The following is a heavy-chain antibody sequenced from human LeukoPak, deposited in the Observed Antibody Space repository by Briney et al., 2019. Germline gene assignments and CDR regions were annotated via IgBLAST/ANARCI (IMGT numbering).Heavy chain of an antibody. CDR1: GFTFSSYA. CDR2: ISGSGGST. V-gene: IGHV3-23*01. Sequence: QPGGSLRLSCAASGFTFSSYAMSWVRQAPGKGLEWVSTISGSGGSTYYADSVKGRFTISRDNAKKSLYLQMNSLRAEDTAVYYCARGSARWFDPWGQGTLVTVSS. J-gene: IGHJ5*02. CDR3: ARGSARWFDP.